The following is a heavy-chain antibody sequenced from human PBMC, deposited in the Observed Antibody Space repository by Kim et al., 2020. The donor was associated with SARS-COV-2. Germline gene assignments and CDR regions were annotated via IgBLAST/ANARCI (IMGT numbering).Heavy chain of an antibody. J-gene: IGHJ6*02. V-gene: IGHV3-23*01. D-gene: IGHD6-13*01. Sequence: YETDPVRGRLTISRDNSKNTLYLQMNSLRAEDTAVYYCAKRSSTYGMDVWGQGTTVTVSS. CDR3: AKRSSTYGMDV.